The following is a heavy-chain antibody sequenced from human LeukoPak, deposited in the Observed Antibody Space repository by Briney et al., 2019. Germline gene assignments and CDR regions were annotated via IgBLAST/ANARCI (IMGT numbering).Heavy chain of an antibody. J-gene: IGHJ6*02. V-gene: IGHV3-33*01. CDR2: IFYDGSKT. CDR3: ARDLSYFSLDV. CDR1: GFTFTTYG. Sequence: GGSLRLSCAASGFTFTTYGFYWVRQAPGQGLEWVSLIFYDGSKTDYADSVKGRFTISGDNSKNTVYLQMNSLRGEDTAVYYCARDLSYFSLDVRGQGTTVTVSS.